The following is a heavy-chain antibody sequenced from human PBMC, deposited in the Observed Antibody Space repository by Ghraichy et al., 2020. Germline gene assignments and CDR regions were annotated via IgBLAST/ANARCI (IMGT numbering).Heavy chain of an antibody. J-gene: IGHJ5*02. CDR1: GASISSSDW. D-gene: IGHD3-22*01. Sequence: SETLSLTCAVSGASISSSDWWTWVRQPPGKGLEWLAEMHHGGNTNYNPSISSRVTISLDKSRNLLSLNVKSVTAADTAVYFCARVPCCPSGFSDGSGYYWEMRWFDPWGRGTLVTVAS. V-gene: IGHV4-4*02. CDR3: ARVPCCPSGFSDGSGYYWEMRWFDP. CDR2: MHHGGNT.